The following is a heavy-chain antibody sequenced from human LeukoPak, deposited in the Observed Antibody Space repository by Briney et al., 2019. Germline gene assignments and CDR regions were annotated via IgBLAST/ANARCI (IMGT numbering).Heavy chain of an antibody. J-gene: IGHJ3*02. D-gene: IGHD2-15*01. CDR2: ISSSSSYT. Sequence: PGGSLRLSCAASGFTFSDSYMSWIRQAPGKGLEWVSYISSSSSYTKYADSVKGRFTISRDNAKNSLYMQMNSLRAEDTAVYYCARDRSGYCSGGSCQYDAFDIWGQGTMVTVSS. CDR1: GFTFSDSY. V-gene: IGHV3-11*05. CDR3: ARDRSGYCSGGSCQYDAFDI.